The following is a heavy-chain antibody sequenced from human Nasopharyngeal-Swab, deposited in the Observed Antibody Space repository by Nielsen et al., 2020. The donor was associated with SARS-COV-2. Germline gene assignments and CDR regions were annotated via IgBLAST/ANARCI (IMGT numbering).Heavy chain of an antibody. Sequence: SETLSLTCAVYGGSFSGSYWGWIRQPPGKGPEWIAEINHSGSTNYNPSLKSRLTLSVDTSMNQVSLEVSSVTAADTAVYYCARGLSGIVPAPILGLGPYYYYYYMDVWGKGTTVTVSS. J-gene: IGHJ6*03. CDR3: ARGLSGIVPAPILGLGPYYYYYYMDV. V-gene: IGHV4-34*01. CDR2: INHSGST. D-gene: IGHD2-2*01. CDR1: GGSFSGSY.